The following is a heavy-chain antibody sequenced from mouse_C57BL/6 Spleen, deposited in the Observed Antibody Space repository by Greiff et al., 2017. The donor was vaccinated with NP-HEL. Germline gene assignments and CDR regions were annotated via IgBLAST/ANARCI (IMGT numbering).Heavy chain of an antibody. V-gene: IGHV1-59*01. J-gene: IGHJ2*01. CDR2: IDPSDSYT. D-gene: IGHD1-2*01. CDR3: ARKGTTAFDY. CDR1: GYTFTSYW. Sequence: QVQLQQPGAELVRPGTSVKLSCKASGYTFTSYWMHWVKQRPGQGLEWIGVIDPSDSYTNYNQKFKGKSTLTVDTSSSTADMQLSSLTSEDSAVYYCARKGTTAFDYWGQGTTLTVSS.